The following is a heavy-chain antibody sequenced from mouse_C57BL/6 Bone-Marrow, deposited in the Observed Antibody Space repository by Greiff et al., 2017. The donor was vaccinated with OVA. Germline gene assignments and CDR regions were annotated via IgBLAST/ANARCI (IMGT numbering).Heavy chain of an antibody. D-gene: IGHD3-2*02. Sequence: DVKLVESGGGLVQPGGSLKLSCAASGFTFSDYYMYWVRQTPEKRLEWVAYISNGGGSTYYPDTVKGRFTISRDNAKNTLYLQMSRLKSEDTAMYYCARQGAQVYYAMDYWGQGTSVTVSS. CDR3: ARQGAQVYYAMDY. J-gene: IGHJ4*01. CDR2: ISNGGGST. CDR1: GFTFSDYY. V-gene: IGHV5-12*01.